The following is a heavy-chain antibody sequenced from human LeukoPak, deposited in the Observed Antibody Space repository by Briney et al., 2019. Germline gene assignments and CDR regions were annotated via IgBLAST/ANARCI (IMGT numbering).Heavy chain of an antibody. CDR3: ARVVVATIDY. CDR2: INHSGST. V-gene: IGHV4-39*07. D-gene: IGHD5-12*01. J-gene: IGHJ4*02. Sequence: SETLSLTCTVSGGSISGSGYYWSWIRQPPGKGLEWIGEINHSGSTNYNPSLKSRVTISVDTSKNQFSLKLSSVTAADTAVYYCARVVVATIDYWGQGTLVTVSS. CDR1: GGSISGSGYY.